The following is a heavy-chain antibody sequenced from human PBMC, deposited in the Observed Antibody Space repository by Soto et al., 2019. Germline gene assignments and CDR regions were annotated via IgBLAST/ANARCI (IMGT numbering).Heavy chain of an antibody. CDR1: GASLSDNY. CDR2: INHSGNT. CDR3: ARGGGEFDA. V-gene: IGHV4-34*01. J-gene: IGHJ5*02. Sequence: SETLSLTCAVYGASLSDNYCNWLRQPPGKGLEWIGEINHSGNTNYNPSLRSRVTISIDTSKNQLSLNLRSVSAADTAVYYCARGGGEFDAWGQGTPVTVSS. D-gene: IGHD2-21*01.